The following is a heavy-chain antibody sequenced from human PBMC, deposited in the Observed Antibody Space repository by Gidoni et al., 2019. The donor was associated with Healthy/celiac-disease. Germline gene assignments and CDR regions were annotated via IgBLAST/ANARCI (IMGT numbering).Heavy chain of an antibody. CDR1: GFTFSSYA. CDR2: ISYDGSNK. CDR3: ARDLVDYYDSSGYXTXYYY. Sequence: QVQLVESGGGVVQPGRSLRLSCAASGFTFSSYAMHWVRQAPGKGLEWVAVISYDGSNKYYADSVKGRFTISRDNSKNTLYLQMNSLRAEDTAVYYCARDLVDYYDSSGYXTXYYY. J-gene: IGHJ6*01. V-gene: IGHV3-30-3*01. D-gene: IGHD3-22*01.